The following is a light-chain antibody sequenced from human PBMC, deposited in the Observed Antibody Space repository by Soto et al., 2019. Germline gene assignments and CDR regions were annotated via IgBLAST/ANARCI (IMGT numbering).Light chain of an antibody. J-gene: IGKJ1*01. V-gene: IGKV1-5*01. CDR3: QHYSSNSGT. Sequence: DIQITQSPSTLSASVGDRVTIACRASQRMSGFLAWYQQKPGKAPQLLISDASSLESGVPSRFSGGGSGTAFTLTISSMQPEDLANYYCQHYSSNSGTFGPGTKVDIK. CDR2: DAS. CDR1: QRMSGF.